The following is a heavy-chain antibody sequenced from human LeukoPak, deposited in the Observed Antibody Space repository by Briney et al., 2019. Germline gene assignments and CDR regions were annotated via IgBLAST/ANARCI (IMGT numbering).Heavy chain of an antibody. J-gene: IGHJ4*02. Sequence: SVKVSCKASGGTFISYGISWVRQAPGQGLEWMGRIIPILGIANYAQKFQGRVTITADKSTSTAYMELSSLRSEDTAVYYCAIAELVVAAEYYFDYWGQGTLVTVSS. V-gene: IGHV1-69*04. CDR2: IIPILGIA. D-gene: IGHD2-15*01. CDR3: AIAELVVAAEYYFDY. CDR1: GGTFISYG.